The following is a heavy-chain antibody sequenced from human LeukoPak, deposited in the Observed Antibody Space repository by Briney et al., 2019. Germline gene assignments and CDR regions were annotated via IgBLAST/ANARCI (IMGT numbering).Heavy chain of an antibody. CDR1: GFTFSSYA. CDR3: AKDNGDLNWLDP. V-gene: IGHV3-23*01. D-gene: IGHD4-17*01. J-gene: IGHJ5*02. Sequence: GGSLRLSCAASGFTFSSYAMNWVRQAPGKGLEWVSAISGSGGSTYYADSVKGRFTISRDNSKNTLYLQMNSLRAEDTAVYYCAKDNGDLNWLDPWGQGTLVTVSS. CDR2: ISGSGGST.